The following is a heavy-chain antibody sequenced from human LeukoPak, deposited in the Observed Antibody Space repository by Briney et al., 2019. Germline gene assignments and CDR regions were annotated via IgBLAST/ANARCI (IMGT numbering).Heavy chain of an antibody. D-gene: IGHD5-24*01. CDR2: TYYRSKWYS. CDR3: VRGGQGDGYSADEAFDI. Sequence: SQTLSLTCAISGDSVSSNSTACNWIRQSPSRGLEWLGRTYYRSKWYSDYAVSVKSRITINPDTSENQFSLQLNSVTPEDTAVYYCVRGGQGDGYSADEAFDIWGQGTMVTVSS. CDR1: GDSVSSNSTA. V-gene: IGHV6-1*01. J-gene: IGHJ3*02.